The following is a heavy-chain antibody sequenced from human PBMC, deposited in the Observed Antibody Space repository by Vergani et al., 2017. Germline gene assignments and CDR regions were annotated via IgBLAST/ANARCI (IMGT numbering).Heavy chain of an antibody. D-gene: IGHD2/OR15-2a*01. V-gene: IGHV3-74*03. CDR3: VKLPIGPRNFDL. CDR2: IDEYGNRA. Sequence: EVQLVESGGGSVQSGGSLRLSCVASGFSFNTYWMHWVRQVPGKGLMWVARIDEYGNRATYGDFETGRFTISRDNAKNTVFLQMNNLRADVAGVYYCVKLPIGPRNFDLWGRGTLITVSS. J-gene: IGHJ2*01. CDR1: GFSFNTYW.